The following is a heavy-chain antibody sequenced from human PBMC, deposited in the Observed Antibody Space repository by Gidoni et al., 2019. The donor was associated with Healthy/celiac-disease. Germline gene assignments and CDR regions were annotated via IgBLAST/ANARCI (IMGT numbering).Heavy chain of an antibody. CDR1: GWSFRCYY. D-gene: IGHD6-19*01. CDR3: AREISGWALRNRYGMDV. Sequence: QVPLQQWGAGLLKPSETLSLTCAVYGWSFRCYYWSWIRQPPGKGLEWIGEINHSGSTNYNPSLKSRVTISVDTSKNQFSLKLSSVTAADTAVYYCAREISGWALRNRYGMDVWGQGTTVTVSS. CDR2: INHSGST. V-gene: IGHV4-34*01. J-gene: IGHJ6*02.